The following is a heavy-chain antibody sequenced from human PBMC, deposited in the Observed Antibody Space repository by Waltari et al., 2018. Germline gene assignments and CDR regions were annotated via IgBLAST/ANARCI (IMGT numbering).Heavy chain of an antibody. J-gene: IGHJ4*02. Sequence: EVQLLESGGGLVQPGGSLRLSCAASGFTFSSYAMSWVRQAPGKGLDWVSAISGSGGSTYYADSVKGRLTISRDNSKNTLYLQMNSLRAEDTAVYYCANPLGYSSSQNWGQGTLVTVSS. V-gene: IGHV3-23*01. CDR2: ISGSGGST. D-gene: IGHD6-13*01. CDR3: ANPLGYSSSQN. CDR1: GFTFSSYA.